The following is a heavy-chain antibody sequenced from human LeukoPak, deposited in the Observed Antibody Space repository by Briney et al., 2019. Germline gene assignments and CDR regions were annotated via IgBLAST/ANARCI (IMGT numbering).Heavy chain of an antibody. CDR2: ISGSGGST. J-gene: IGHJ4*02. CDR1: GFTFSSYA. V-gene: IGHV3-23*01. D-gene: IGHD3-16*01. CDR3: VREGGYDH. Sequence: GGSLRLSCAASGFTFSSYAMSWVRQAPGKGLEWVSAISGSGGSTYYADSVKGRFTISRDNAENSLYLQMNSLRAEDTAVYYCVREGGYDHWGQGTLVTVSS.